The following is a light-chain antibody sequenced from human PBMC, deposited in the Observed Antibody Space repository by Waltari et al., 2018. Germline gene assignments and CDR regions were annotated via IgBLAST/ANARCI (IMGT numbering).Light chain of an antibody. CDR3: QQFYKTPPA. CDR1: QSVLYSSNNKNN. CDR2: WAS. Sequence: MVMTQSPYSLVLSLTGRTTIDGTTSQSVLYSSNNKNNLAWYQQSPGQPPRLLIYWASTRVSGVPDRFSGSGSGTDFTLTISSLQAENVAVYYCQQFYKTPPAFGQGTKVDLK. V-gene: IGKV4-1*01. J-gene: IGKJ1*01.